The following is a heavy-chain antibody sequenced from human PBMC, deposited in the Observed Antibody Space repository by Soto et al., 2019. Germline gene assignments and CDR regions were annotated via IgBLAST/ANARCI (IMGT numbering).Heavy chain of an antibody. CDR1: GYTFTSYT. CDR2: INTGSGNA. CDR3: ARGTEIAAAAYHFDY. Sequence: ASVKVSCKASGYTFTSYTIHWVRQAPGQRLEWMGRINTGSGNAKYSQKFQGRVTITRDTSASAAYMELSSLTSEDTAVYYCARGTEIAAAAYHFDYWGQGTLVTVSS. D-gene: IGHD6-13*01. J-gene: IGHJ4*02. V-gene: IGHV1-3*04.